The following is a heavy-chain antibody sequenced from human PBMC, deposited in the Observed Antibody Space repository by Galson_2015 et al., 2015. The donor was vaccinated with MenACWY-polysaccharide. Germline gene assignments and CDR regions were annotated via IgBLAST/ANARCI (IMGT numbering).Heavy chain of an antibody. V-gene: IGHV3-7*03. CDR1: GFTFSSYW. CDR3: ATNRGYDTFDH. CDR2: IKEDGCEK. Sequence: SLRLSCAASGFTFSSYWMSWVRQAPGKGLEWVADIKEDGCEKYYVDSVKGRFTSSRDNAKNSLYLQMNSLRAEDTAIYYCATNRGYDTFDHWGQGALVIVSS. J-gene: IGHJ4*02. D-gene: IGHD2-2*01.